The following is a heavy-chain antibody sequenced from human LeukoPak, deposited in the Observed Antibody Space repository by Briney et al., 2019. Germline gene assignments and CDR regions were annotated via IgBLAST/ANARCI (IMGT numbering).Heavy chain of an antibody. CDR2: IKQDGSEK. D-gene: IGHD2-15*01. CDR3: ARTGLYCSGGTYYPFES. CDR1: DFTFISYW. Sequence: GGSLRLSCAASDFTFISYWMTWVRQAPGKGLEWVANIKQDGSEKYYVDSVKGRFTISRDNAKNSMYLQMNSLRVDDTAVYYCARTGLYCSGGTYYPFESWGQGTLVTVSS. V-gene: IGHV3-7*01. J-gene: IGHJ4*02.